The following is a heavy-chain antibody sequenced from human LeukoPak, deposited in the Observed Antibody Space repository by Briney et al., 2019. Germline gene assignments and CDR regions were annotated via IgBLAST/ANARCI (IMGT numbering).Heavy chain of an antibody. CDR3: ARDAVYCSSTSCYASWFDP. V-gene: IGHV1-2*02. J-gene: IGHJ5*02. CDR1: GYTFTGYY. D-gene: IGHD2-2*01. Sequence: ASVKVSCKASGYTFTGYYMHWVRQAPGQGLEWMGWINPNSGGTNYAQKFQGRVTMTRDTSISTAYMELSRLRSDDTAVYYCARDAVYCSSTSCYASWFDPWGQGTLVTVSS. CDR2: INPNSGGT.